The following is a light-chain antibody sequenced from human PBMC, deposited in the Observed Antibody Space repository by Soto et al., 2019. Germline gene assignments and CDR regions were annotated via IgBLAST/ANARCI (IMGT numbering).Light chain of an antibody. V-gene: IGKV3-15*01. CDR3: QQYNRWPFT. CDR1: QSVRSD. CDR2: GAS. J-gene: IGKJ2*01. Sequence: EIVMMQSPDTLSLSPGERATVSCRASQSVRSDLAWYQQRPGQAPRLLMYGASTRATAIPGRFSGIGSGTEFTLTINSLQSEDLAVYYCQQYNRWPFTFGQGTKLEI.